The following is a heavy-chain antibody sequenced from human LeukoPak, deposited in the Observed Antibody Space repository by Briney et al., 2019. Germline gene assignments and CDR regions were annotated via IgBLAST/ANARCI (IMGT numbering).Heavy chain of an antibody. V-gene: IGHV3-30*04. J-gene: IGHJ4*02. CDR1: GFTFSSYA. D-gene: IGHD3-10*01. CDR3: ARVRHYGSGSYPGY. Sequence: GGSLRLSCAASGFTFSSYAMHWVRQAPGKGLEWVAVISYDGSNKYYADSVKGRFTISRDNSKNTLYLHMNSLRAEDTAMYYCARVRHYGSGSYPGYWGQGTLVTVSS. CDR2: ISYDGSNK.